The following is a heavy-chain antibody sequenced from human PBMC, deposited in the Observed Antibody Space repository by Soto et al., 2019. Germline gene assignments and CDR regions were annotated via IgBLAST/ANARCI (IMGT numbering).Heavy chain of an antibody. CDR1: GFTFSSYS. CDR3: AREDNNYYDSSGYHLRYDY. J-gene: IGHJ4*02. V-gene: IGHV3-48*01. CDR2: ISSSSSTI. Sequence: PGGSLRLSCAASGFTFSSYSMNWVRQAPGKGLEWVSYISSSSSTIYYADSVKGRFTISRDNAKNSLYLQMNSLRAEDTAVYYCAREDNNYYDSSGYHLRYDYWGQGT. D-gene: IGHD3-22*01.